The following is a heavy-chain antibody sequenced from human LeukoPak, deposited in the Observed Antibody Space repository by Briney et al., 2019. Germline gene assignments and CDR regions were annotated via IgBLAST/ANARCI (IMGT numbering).Heavy chain of an antibody. Sequence: GGTLRLSCEASGFTFSYYGMSWVRQAPGKGLEWVSSISRSSSYIYYADSVKGRFTISRDNAKNSLYLQMNSLRAEDTAVYYCARGLVATQRGYYYYMDVWGKGTTVTVSS. J-gene: IGHJ6*03. CDR3: ARGLVATQRGYYYYMDV. CDR2: ISRSSSYI. D-gene: IGHD5-12*01. CDR1: GFTFSYYG. V-gene: IGHV3-21*01.